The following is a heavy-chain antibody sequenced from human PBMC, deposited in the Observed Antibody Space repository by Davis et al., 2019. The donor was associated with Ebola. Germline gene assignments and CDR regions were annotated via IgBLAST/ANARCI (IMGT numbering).Heavy chain of an antibody. CDR1: GFTFRAYA. CDR3: AKDATSGFDS. Sequence: GESLKISCGASGFTFRAYAMNWVRQAPGKGLEWVPGISGSGGSTDYADSVRGRFTISRDESLNTLYLQMNDLRAEDTAVYFCAKDATSGFDSWGQGTLVTVSS. D-gene: IGHD3-10*01. CDR2: ISGSGGST. V-gene: IGHV3-23*01. J-gene: IGHJ4*02.